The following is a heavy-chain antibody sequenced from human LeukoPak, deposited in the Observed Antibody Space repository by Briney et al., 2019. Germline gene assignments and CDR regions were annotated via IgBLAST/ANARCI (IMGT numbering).Heavy chain of an antibody. CDR2: ISYDGSNK. D-gene: IGHD6-19*01. V-gene: IGHV3-30*04. CDR1: GFTFSSYA. J-gene: IGHJ6*03. Sequence: PGRSLRLSCAASGFTFSSYAMHWVRQAPGKGLEWVAVISYDGSNKYYADSVKGRFTISRDNSKNTLYLQMNSLRAEDTAVYYCARDLKAAVARYCYYYMDVWGKGTTVTVSS. CDR3: ARDLKAAVARYCYYYMDV.